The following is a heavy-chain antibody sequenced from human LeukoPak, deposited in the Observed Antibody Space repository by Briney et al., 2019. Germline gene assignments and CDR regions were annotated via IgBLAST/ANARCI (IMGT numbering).Heavy chain of an antibody. V-gene: IGHV4-61*02. J-gene: IGHJ4*02. CDR3: ARWGALQTFDY. CDR1: GGSISSGSYY. D-gene: IGHD3-16*01. Sequence: PSETLSLTCTVSGGSISSGSYYWSWIRQPAGKGLEWIGRIYTSGSTNYNPSLKSRVTISVDTSKNQFSLKLSSVTAADTAVYYCARWGALQTFDYWGQGTLVTVSS. CDR2: IYTSGST.